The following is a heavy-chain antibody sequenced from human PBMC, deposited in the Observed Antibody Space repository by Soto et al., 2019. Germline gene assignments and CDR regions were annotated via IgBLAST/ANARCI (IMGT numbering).Heavy chain of an antibody. CDR1: GGSISSSSYY. J-gene: IGHJ4*01. Sequence: QLQLQESGPGLVKPSETLSLTCTVSGGSISSSSYYWGWIRQPPGKGLEWIGSSYYSGNTFYNPSLKSRVTISVDTSKNQFSLNLSSVTASDTAVYYCARAYGATLLDYWGHGTLVTVSS. D-gene: IGHD4-17*01. V-gene: IGHV4-39*01. CDR2: SYYSGNT. CDR3: ARAYGATLLDY.